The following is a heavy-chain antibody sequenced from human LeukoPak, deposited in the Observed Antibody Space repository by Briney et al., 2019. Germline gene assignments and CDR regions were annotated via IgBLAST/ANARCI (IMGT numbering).Heavy chain of an antibody. D-gene: IGHD2-15*01. V-gene: IGHV4-34*01. CDR1: GGSFSGYY. J-gene: IGHJ4*02. CDR3: ARSPPRYCSGGSCFPD. CDR2: INHSGST. Sequence: NPSETLSLTCAVYGGSFSGYYWSWIRQPPGKGVEWIGEINHSGSTNYNPSLKSRVTISVDTSKNQFSLKLSSVTAADTAVYYCARSPPRYCSGGSCFPDWGQGTLVTVSS.